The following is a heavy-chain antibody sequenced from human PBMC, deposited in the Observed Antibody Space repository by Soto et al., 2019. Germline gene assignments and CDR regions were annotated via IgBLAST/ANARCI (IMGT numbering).Heavy chain of an antibody. CDR2: IDPTDSYS. D-gene: IGHD1-26*01. CDR1: VYSFTSYW. J-gene: IGHJ6*04. Sequence: GESLKISCKGSVYSFTSYWISVVRQLPGPGLECMGRIDPTDSYSDYSPSFEGHVTFSADKSISTVYLQWSSLKASDTAVYYGARPARGNQVSREFRKDVCGKGTGDTVS. CDR3: ARPARGNQVSREFRKDV. V-gene: IGHV5-10-1*01.